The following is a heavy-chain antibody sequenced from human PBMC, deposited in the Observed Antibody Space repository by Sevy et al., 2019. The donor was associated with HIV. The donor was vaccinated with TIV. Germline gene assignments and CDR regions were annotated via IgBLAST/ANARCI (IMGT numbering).Heavy chain of an antibody. CDR2: ISSNGGST. V-gene: IGHV3-64*01. J-gene: IGHJ3*02. CDR3: ARALLWFGESNDAFDI. D-gene: IGHD3-10*01. Sequence: GGSLRLSCAASGFTFSSYAMHWVRQAPGKGLEYVSAISSNGGSTYYANSVKGRFTISRDNSKNTLYLQMGSLRAEDMAVDYCARALLWFGESNDAFDIWGQGTMVTVSS. CDR1: GFTFSSYA.